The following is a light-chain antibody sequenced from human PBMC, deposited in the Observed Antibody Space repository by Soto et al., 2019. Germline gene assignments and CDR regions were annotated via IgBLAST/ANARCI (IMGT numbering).Light chain of an antibody. CDR3: SSYTSSSLYV. CDR1: SSDVGGYNY. J-gene: IGLJ1*01. V-gene: IGLV2-14*01. Sequence: QSVLTQPASVSGSPGQSITISCTGTSSDVGGYNYVSWYQQYPDKAPKLMIYDVSNRPSGVSDRFSGSKSGNTASLTISGLQAEDEADYYCSSYTSSSLYVFGTGTTVTVL. CDR2: DVS.